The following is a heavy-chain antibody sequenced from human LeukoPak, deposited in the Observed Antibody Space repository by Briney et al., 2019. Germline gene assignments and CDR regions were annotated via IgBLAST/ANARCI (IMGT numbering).Heavy chain of an antibody. CDR3: ARGSAYALDY. CDR2: INHSGST. V-gene: IGHV4-34*01. J-gene: IGHJ4*02. Sequence: PSETLSLTCAVYGGSFSGDYWSWIRQPPGKGLEWIGEINHSGSTNYNPSLKSRVTISVDTSKNQFSLKLSSVTAADTAVYYCARGSAYALDYWGQGTLVTVSS. D-gene: IGHD4-17*01. CDR1: GGSFSGDY.